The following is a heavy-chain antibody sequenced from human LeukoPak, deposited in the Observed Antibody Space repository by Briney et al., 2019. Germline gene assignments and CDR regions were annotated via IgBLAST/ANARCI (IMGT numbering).Heavy chain of an antibody. J-gene: IGHJ4*02. CDR3: ARINDYGFDY. Sequence: SETLSLTCTVSGGSISSSSYFWGWIRQPPGKGLEWIGSIYYGGSTYYNPPLKSRVTISVDTSKNQFSLKLSSVTAADTAVYSCARINDYGFDYWGQGTLVTVSS. CDR1: GGSISSSSYF. D-gene: IGHD4-17*01. CDR2: IYYGGST. V-gene: IGHV4-39*01.